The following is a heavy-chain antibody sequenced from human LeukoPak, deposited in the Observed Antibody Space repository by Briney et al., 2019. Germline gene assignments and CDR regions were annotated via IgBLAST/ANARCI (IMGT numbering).Heavy chain of an antibody. Sequence: YPSETLSLTCTVSGGSISSSSYYWGWIRQPPGKGLEWIGSIYYSGSTYYNPSLKSRVTISVDTSKNQFSLKLSSVTAADTAVYYCARDNYDILTGTAATQNWFDPWGQGTLVTVSS. D-gene: IGHD3-9*01. CDR1: GGSISSSSYY. V-gene: IGHV4-39*07. CDR3: ARDNYDILTGTAATQNWFDP. J-gene: IGHJ5*02. CDR2: IYYSGST.